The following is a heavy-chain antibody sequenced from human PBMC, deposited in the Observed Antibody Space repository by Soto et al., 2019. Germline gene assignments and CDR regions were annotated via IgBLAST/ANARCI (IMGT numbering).Heavy chain of an antibody. CDR2: ITHLENT. Sequence: QLRLQESGSGVVKTSESLSLTCTVXGAXXXXXGXXXXWVRXSXGRGLEWIGHITHLENTYFNPSFKSRVSMSIDRTKNLFSLKVTSXXXXDXXXXXXXXXXXNDPXEYWGQGILGTVSS. D-gene: IGHD1-1*01. V-gene: IGHV4-30-2*06. CDR3: XXXXXNDPXEY. CDR1: GAXXXXXGXX. J-gene: IGHJ4*02.